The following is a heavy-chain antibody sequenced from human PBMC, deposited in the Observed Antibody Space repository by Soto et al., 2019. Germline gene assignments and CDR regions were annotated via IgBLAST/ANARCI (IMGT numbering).Heavy chain of an antibody. CDR2: ISSSGTI. Sequence: GGSLRLSCVVSGFTVSTHAMNGVRQAPGKGLEWLSYISSSGTIYYADSVKGRFTISRDNAKNSLFLQMNSLRDEDTAIYYCASWLGLYNHIWGQGTPVTVSS. J-gene: IGHJ4*02. CDR3: ASWLGLYNHI. D-gene: IGHD1-1*01. V-gene: IGHV3-48*02. CDR1: GFTVSTHA.